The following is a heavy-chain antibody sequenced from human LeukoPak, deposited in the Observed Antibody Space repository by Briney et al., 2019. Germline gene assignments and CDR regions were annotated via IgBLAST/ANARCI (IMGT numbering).Heavy chain of an antibody. Sequence: ASVKVSCKASGYTFTGYYMHWVRQAPGRGLEWMGWINPNSGGTNYAQKFQGRVTMTTDTSTSTAYMELRSLRSDDTAVYFCARDGRQGYYDGLDYWGQGTLVTVSS. CDR2: INPNSGGT. CDR1: GYTFTGYY. J-gene: IGHJ4*02. CDR3: ARDGRQGYYDGLDY. V-gene: IGHV1-2*02. D-gene: IGHD3-22*01.